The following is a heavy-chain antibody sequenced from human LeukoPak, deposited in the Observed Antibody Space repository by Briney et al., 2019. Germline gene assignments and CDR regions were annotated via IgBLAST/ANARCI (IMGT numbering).Heavy chain of an antibody. CDR2: INPDGSTT. CDR1: GFTFSSHW. V-gene: IGHV3-74*01. CDR3: ATDRSSIAVRPH. Sequence: GGSLRLSCAASGFTFSSHWMHWVRQAPGKGLVWVSRINPDGSTTNYADSVKGRFTISRDNAKNTLYLQMNSLRAEDTAVYYCATDRSSIAVRPHWGQGTLVTVSS. J-gene: IGHJ4*02. D-gene: IGHD6-6*01.